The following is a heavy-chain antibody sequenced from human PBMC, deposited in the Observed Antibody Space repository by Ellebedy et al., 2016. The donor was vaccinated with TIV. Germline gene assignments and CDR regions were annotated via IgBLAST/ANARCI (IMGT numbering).Heavy chain of an antibody. J-gene: IGHJ4*02. Sequence: PGGSLRLSCAASGLTFRSYDVHWVRPAPGKGLEWVAAISYAGTNKEYADPVKGRFTISRDNSKNTGYLQMNSLRAEDTAVYYCTSPAVGHTTGCCRYYFDYWGLGTLVTVSS. V-gene: IGHV3-30-3*01. CDR2: ISYAGTNK. CDR3: TSPAVGHTTGCCRYYFDY. CDR1: GLTFRSYD. D-gene: IGHD2/OR15-2a*01.